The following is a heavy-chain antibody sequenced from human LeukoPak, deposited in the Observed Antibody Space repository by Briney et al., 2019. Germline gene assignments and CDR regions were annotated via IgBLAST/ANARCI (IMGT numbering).Heavy chain of an antibody. CDR3: ARDLEALWQGLPSFDF. V-gene: IGHV3-33*01. J-gene: IGHJ4*02. Sequence: GGSLRLSCAASGFTFSSYGMHWVRQAPGKGLEWVAVIWYDGSNKYYADSVKGRFTISRDNSKNTLYLQMNSLRVEDTAVYYCARDLEALWQGLPSFDFWGQGTLVTVSS. CDR1: GFTFSSYG. CDR2: IWYDGSNK. D-gene: IGHD3-3*01.